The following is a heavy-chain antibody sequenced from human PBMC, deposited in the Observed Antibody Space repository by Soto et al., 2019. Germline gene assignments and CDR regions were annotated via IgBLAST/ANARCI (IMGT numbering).Heavy chain of an antibody. CDR3: ARDSGAKLSSS. CDR2: IVPIYRTA. Sequence: ASVKVSCKAPGGTFSSYRINWVRQAPGQGLEWVGGIVPIYRTADYAQKFQGRVTITAGESARTAYLEVRSLKSQDTAVYYCARDSGAKLSSSWGQGTLVTVSS. J-gene: IGHJ4*02. CDR1: GGTFSSYR. D-gene: IGHD6-13*01. V-gene: IGHV1-69*13.